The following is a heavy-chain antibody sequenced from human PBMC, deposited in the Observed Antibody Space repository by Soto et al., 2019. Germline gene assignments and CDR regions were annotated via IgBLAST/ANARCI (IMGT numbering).Heavy chain of an antibody. D-gene: IGHD2-15*01. J-gene: IGHJ4*02. CDR1: GYSFTSYW. CDR3: ARSRTYGGNSFDY. CDR2: IYPGDSNT. Sequence: GESLKISCKTSGYSFTSYWIGWVRQVPGKGLEWMRIIYPGDSNTRYSPSFQGQVTISADKSITTAYLQWSSLKASDTAIYYCARSRTYGGNSFDYWGQGALVTVSS. V-gene: IGHV5-51*01.